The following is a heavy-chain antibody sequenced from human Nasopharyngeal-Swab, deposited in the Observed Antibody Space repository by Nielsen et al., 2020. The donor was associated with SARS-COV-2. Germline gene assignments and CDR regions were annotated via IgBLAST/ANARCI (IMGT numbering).Heavy chain of an antibody. CDR1: GGTFSSYA. D-gene: IGHD4-23*01. J-gene: IGHJ6*02. CDR2: IIPILGIA. CDR3: ARAMATVGAVYYYGMDV. Sequence: SVKVSCKASGGTFSSYAISWVRQAPGQGLEWMGGIIPILGIANYAQKFQGRVTITADKSTSIAYMELSSLRSEDTAVYYCARAMATVGAVYYYGMDVWGQGTTVTVSS. V-gene: IGHV1-69*10.